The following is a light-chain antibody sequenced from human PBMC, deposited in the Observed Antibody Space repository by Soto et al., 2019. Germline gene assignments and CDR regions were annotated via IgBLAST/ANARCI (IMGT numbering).Light chain of an antibody. CDR3: SSYAGSSNV. V-gene: IGLV2-8*01. J-gene: IGLJ1*01. Sequence: QSALTQPPSASGSRGLSVAISCTGTSSDVGGYNYVSWYQQHPGKAPKLMIYEVNKRPSGVPDRFSGSKSGNTASLTVSGLQAEDEADYYCSSYAGSSNVFGTGTNFTVL. CDR1: SSDVGGYNY. CDR2: EVN.